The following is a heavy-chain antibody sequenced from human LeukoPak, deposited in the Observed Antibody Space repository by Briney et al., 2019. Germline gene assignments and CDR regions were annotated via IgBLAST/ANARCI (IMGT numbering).Heavy chain of an antibody. CDR1: GFTFSRYS. V-gene: IGHV3-74*01. CDR3: ASSTYSGSHWDAFDI. D-gene: IGHD1-26*01. Sequence: PGGSLRLSCVVSGFTFSRYSMNWVRQAPGKGLVWVSRIDSYGSSTSFADSVKGRFTISRDNAKNTLYLQMNSLRAEDTAVYYCASSTYSGSHWDAFDIWGQGTMVTVSS. J-gene: IGHJ3*02. CDR2: IDSYGSST.